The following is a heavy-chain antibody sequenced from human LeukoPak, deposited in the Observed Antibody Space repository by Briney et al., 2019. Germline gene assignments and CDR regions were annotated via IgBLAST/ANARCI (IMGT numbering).Heavy chain of an antibody. Sequence: ASVKVSCKASGYSFIIYYIHWVRQAPGQGLEWMGIINPSGGSTSYAQKFQGRVTMTRDTSTSTVYMELSSLRSEDTAVYYCARDGDGYYYDSRGSHDAFDIWGQGTMVTVSS. J-gene: IGHJ3*02. V-gene: IGHV1-46*01. CDR2: INPSGGST. D-gene: IGHD3-22*01. CDR1: GYSFIIYY. CDR3: ARDGDGYYYDSRGSHDAFDI.